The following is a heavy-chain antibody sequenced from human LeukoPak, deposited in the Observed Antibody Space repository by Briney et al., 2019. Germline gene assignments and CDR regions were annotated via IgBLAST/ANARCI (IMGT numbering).Heavy chain of an antibody. CDR2: ISSSSSYI. Sequence: GGSLRLSCAASGFTFSSYSMNWVRQAPGKGLEWVSSISSSSSYIYHADSVKGRFTISRDNAKNSLYLQMNSLRAEDTAVYYCAREVAAAPNWFDPWGQGTLVTVSS. CDR1: GFTFSSYS. J-gene: IGHJ5*02. CDR3: AREVAAAPNWFDP. V-gene: IGHV3-21*01. D-gene: IGHD2-15*01.